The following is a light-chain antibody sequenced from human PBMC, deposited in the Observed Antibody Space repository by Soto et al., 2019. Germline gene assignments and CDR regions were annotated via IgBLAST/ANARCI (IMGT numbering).Light chain of an antibody. J-gene: IGKJ4*01. CDR3: QQSFTTPLT. V-gene: IGKV1-39*01. CDR2: AAS. CDR1: QTIRSY. Sequence: DIQMTQSPSSLSASVVDRVTITCLASQTIRSYLNWYQQKPGKAPKLLIYAASTLQSGVPSRFSGSGSGTDFTLTISSLQPEDSATYSCQQSFTTPLTFGGGTKVDIK.